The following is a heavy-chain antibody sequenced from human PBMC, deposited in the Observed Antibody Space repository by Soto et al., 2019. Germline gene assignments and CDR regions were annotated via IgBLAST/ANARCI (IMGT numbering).Heavy chain of an antibody. CDR1: GFIFSSYS. D-gene: IGHD3-22*01. Sequence: EVQLVESGGGLVQPGGSLRLSCAASGFIFSSYSMNWVRQAPGKGLEWVGRIKSKTDGGTTDYAAPVKGRFTISRDDSKNTLYLQMNSLKTEDTAVYYCTTEPTYYYDSSGYMRGDYWGQGTLVTVSS. V-gene: IGHV3-15*01. CDR2: IKSKTDGGTT. CDR3: TTEPTYYYDSSGYMRGDY. J-gene: IGHJ4*02.